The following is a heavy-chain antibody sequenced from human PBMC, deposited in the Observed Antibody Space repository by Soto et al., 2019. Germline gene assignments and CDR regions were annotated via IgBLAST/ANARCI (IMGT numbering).Heavy chain of an antibody. CDR3: LFWTPPFDY. CDR2: IHSGGNA. CDR1: GFTVSNIY. J-gene: IGHJ4*02. D-gene: IGHD3-3*01. V-gene: IGHV3-66*01. Sequence: EVHLVESGGDLVQPGGSLRLSCAASGFTVSNIYMSWVRQAPGKGLEWVSSIHSGGNADYADSVKGRFTISTDNSTRTPLPQMDTLRVEHPAMSDCLFWTPPFDYWGQGILVTVSA.